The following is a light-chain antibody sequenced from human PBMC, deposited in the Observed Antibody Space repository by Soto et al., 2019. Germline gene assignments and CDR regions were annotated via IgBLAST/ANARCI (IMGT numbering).Light chain of an antibody. CDR1: QTVSSSS. J-gene: IGKJ4*01. V-gene: IGKV3D-7*01. CDR3: QQAKIFLLT. CDR2: GAS. Sequence: IFFTQSPFSLSWSKREIATLPFLSSQTVSSSSLAWYQQKPGQAPRLLIYGASTRATGIPARFSGSGSGTEFTLTIISLQPEDFATYYCQQAKIFLLTFCGVSKVDI.